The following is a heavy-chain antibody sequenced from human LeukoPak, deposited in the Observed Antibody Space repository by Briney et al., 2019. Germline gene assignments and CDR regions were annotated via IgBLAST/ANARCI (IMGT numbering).Heavy chain of an antibody. Sequence: GASVKVSCKASGYTFTGYYMHWVRQAPGQGLEWMGWINPNSGGTNYAQKFQGRVTMTRDTSISTVYMELSSLRFEDTAVYYCAREASAYDYWGQGTLVTVSS. J-gene: IGHJ4*02. CDR1: GYTFTGYY. V-gene: IGHV1-2*02. CDR3: AREASAYDY. CDR2: INPNSGGT.